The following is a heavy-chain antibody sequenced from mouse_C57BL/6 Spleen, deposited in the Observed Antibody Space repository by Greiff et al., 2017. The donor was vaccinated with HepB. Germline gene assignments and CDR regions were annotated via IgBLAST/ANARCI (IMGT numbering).Heavy chain of an antibody. J-gene: IGHJ1*03. Sequence: EVMLVESGPGMVKPSQSLSLTCTVTGYSITSGYDWHWIRHFPGNNLEWMGYISYSGSTNYNPSLKSRISITHDTSKNHFFLKLNSVTTEDTATYYCARVGGYWYFDVWGTGTTVTVSS. CDR1: GYSITSGYD. CDR2: ISYSGST. CDR3: ARVGGYWYFDV. V-gene: IGHV3-1*01.